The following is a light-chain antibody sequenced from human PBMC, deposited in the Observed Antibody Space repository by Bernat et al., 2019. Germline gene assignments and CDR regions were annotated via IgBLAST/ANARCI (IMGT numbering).Light chain of an antibody. CDR1: SSNMGTDYT. Sequence: QSVLTQPPSVSGAPGQRVILSCTGSSSNMGTDYTVSWYQQLPGAAPKVLIYFSTYRPSGVPDRFSASWSGTSASLVITGLHPEDEATSYCQSYDSSLNAWVFGGGTKLTVL. CDR3: QSYDSSLNAWV. CDR2: FST. J-gene: IGLJ3*02. V-gene: IGLV1-40*01.